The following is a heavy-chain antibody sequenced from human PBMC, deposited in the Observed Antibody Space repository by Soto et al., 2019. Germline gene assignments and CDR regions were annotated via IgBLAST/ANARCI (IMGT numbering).Heavy chain of an antibody. CDR3: ATGVYSYGPDAFDI. V-gene: IGHV3-53*01. CDR2: GYSGGST. D-gene: IGHD5-18*01. CDR1: QFTVSTKY. J-gene: IGHJ3*02. Sequence: GGSLRLSCAASQFTVSTKYMSWVRQAAEEGLEWVSVGYSGGSTYYADSVKGRFTITRDISKNTVYLQMNSLRADDTAVYYCATGVYSYGPDAFDIWGQGTMVTVSS.